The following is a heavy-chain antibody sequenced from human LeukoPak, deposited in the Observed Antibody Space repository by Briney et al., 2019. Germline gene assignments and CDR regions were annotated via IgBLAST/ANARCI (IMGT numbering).Heavy chain of an antibody. D-gene: IGHD2-2*01. J-gene: IGHJ4*02. Sequence: SGGSLRLSCAASGFTFSSYWMSWVRQAPGKGLEWVANIKQDGSEKYYVGSVKGRFTISRDNDNNSLYLQMKTLRAEDTAVYYCATDLQPFDYWGQGTLVTVSS. CDR1: GFTFSSYW. CDR2: IKQDGSEK. CDR3: ATDLQPFDY. V-gene: IGHV3-7*04.